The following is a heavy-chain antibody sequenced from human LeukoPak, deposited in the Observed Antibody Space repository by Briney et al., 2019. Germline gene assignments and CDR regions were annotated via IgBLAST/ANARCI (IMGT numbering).Heavy chain of an antibody. J-gene: IGHJ4*02. Sequence: HPGGSLRLSCAASGFTFSSYAMSWVRQAPGKGLEWVSAISGSGGSTYYADSVKGRFTISRDNSKDTLYLQMNSLRAEDTAVYYCAKDRQLRFLEWLLDYYFDYWGQGTLVTVSS. D-gene: IGHD3-3*01. CDR2: ISGSGGST. CDR3: AKDRQLRFLEWLLDYYFDY. V-gene: IGHV3-23*01. CDR1: GFTFSSYA.